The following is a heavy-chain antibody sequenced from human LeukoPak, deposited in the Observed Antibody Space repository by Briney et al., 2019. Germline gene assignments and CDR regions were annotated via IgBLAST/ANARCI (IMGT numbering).Heavy chain of an antibody. CDR3: ARHRGSYFDY. D-gene: IGHD3-10*01. CDR2: IYSSGPI. CDR1: GFIDSNNY. J-gene: IGHJ4*02. Sequence: GGSLRLSCVASGFIDSNNYMSWVRQAPGKGLEWVSVIYSSGPIFYADSVKGRFTISRDSSKNALYLQMNSLRAEDTAVYYCARHRGSYFDYWGQGSLVTVSS. V-gene: IGHV3-53*01.